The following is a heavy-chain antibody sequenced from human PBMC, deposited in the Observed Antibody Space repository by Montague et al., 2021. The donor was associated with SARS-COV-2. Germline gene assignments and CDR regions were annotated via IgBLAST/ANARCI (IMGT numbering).Heavy chain of an antibody. J-gene: IGHJ4*02. D-gene: IGHD2/OR15-2a*01. CDR2: IKSKTDGGTT. Sequence: SLRLSLSASGFSFSNAWMSWVRQAPGKGLEWVGRIKSKTDGGTTDYAAPVKGRFTISRDDSKNTLYLQMNSLKTEDTAVYYCTTDPLWPPDYWGQGTLVTVSS. CDR3: TTDPLWPPDY. CDR1: GFSFSNAW. V-gene: IGHV3-15*01.